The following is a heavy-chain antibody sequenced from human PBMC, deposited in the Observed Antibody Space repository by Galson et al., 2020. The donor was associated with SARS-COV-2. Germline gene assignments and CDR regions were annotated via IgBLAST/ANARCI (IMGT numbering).Heavy chain of an antibody. CDR3: AREENFFRVGAAARKCCVGY. Sequence: SETLSLTCAVYGVSFSGYYRSWIRQPPGKGLEWIGQINSSGSTIYNPSLKSRVTITVDTTKNHFSLKLSSVTAADTAVYYCAREENFFRVGAAARKCCVGYRGRGTQAAVCS. J-gene: IGHJ4*02. CDR1: GVSFSGYY. V-gene: IGHV4-34*01. CDR2: INSSGST. D-gene: IGHD6-25*01.